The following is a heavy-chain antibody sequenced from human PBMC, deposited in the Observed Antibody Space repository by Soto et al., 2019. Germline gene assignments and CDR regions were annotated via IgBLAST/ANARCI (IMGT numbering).Heavy chain of an antibody. D-gene: IGHD4-17*01. CDR3: ARGLGRRSPVTTGY. V-gene: IGHV1-8*02. CDR2: MNPNSGNT. Sequence: VASVKVSCKASGYTFTSYDINWVRQATGQGLEWMGWMNPNSGNTGYAQKFQGRVTMTRNTSISTAYMELSSLRSEDTAVYYCARGLGRRSPVTTGYWGQGTLVTVSS. J-gene: IGHJ4*02. CDR1: GYTFTSYD.